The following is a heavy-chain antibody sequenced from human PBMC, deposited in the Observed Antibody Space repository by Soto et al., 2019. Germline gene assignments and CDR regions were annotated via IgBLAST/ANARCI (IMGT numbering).Heavy chain of an antibody. CDR3: ARRDTSGFLRYFDN. CDR1: GGTLSSFINYP. D-gene: IGHD3-3*01. Sequence: SVKVSCKASGGTLSSFINYPINWLRQAPRQGLEWMGGIVPNVGTVNYAQKLQGRVTVTADKSTGTAYMELSSLRSEDTALYYCARRDTSGFLRYFDNWGQVTLVTVSS. CDR2: IVPNVGTV. J-gene: IGHJ4*03. V-gene: IGHV1-69*06.